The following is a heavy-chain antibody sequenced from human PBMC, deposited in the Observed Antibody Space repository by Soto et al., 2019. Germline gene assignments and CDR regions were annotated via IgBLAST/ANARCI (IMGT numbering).Heavy chain of an antibody. CDR3: ARDPGSLPAALPDY. Sequence: GGSLRLSCAASGFTFSSYAMHWVRQAPGKGLEWVAVISYDGSNKYYADSVKGRFTISRDNSKNTLYLQMNSLRAEDTTVYYCARDPGSLPAALPDYWGQGTLVTVSS. CDR2: ISYDGSNK. D-gene: IGHD2-2*01. CDR1: GFTFSSYA. J-gene: IGHJ4*02. V-gene: IGHV3-30*04.